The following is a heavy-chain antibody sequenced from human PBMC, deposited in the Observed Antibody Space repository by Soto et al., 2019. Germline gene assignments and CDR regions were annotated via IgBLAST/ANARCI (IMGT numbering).Heavy chain of an antibody. CDR1: GMSIRSNGW. CDR3: ARLVRVVVNEEVHWTFDI. Sequence: AEPLSLTCAVSGMSIRSNGWWSWVRPSPGKGLEWIAEIYHSGGITYNPSLKSRVTISVDKAGNQFSLKMTSVAAADTAMYYCARLVRVVVNEEVHWTFDIWGRGTRVTVSS. CDR2: IYHSGGI. J-gene: IGHJ2*01. D-gene: IGHD3-10*02. V-gene: IGHV4-4*02.